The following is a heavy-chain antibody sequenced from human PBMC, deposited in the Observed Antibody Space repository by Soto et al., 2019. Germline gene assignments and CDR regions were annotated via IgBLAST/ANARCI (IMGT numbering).Heavy chain of an antibody. J-gene: IGHJ4*02. V-gene: IGHV1-8*01. CDR3: ARWDYGYYARFDY. D-gene: IGHD4-17*01. CDR2: MNPNSGNT. Sequence: QVQLVQSGAEVKKSGASVKVSCKAAGYTFTSHDINWVRQATGQGLEWMGWMNPNSGNTCYAQKFQGRVTMTRNTSISTAYMELISLRSEDTAVYYCARWDYGYYARFDYWGQGTLVTVSS. CDR1: GYTFTSHD.